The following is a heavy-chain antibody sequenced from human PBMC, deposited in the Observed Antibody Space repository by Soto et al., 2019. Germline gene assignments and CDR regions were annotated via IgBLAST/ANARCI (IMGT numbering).Heavy chain of an antibody. CDR3: ARHNYGSGSPYFAY. Sequence: PSETLSLTCTVSGGSISSYYWSWIRQPPGKGLEWIGYIYYSGSTNYNPSLKSRVTISVDTSKNQFSLKLNPMTAAYTAVYYCARHNYGSGSPYFAYWGQGTLVTVSS. D-gene: IGHD3-10*01. J-gene: IGHJ4*02. CDR2: IYYSGST. CDR1: GGSISSYY. V-gene: IGHV4-59*08.